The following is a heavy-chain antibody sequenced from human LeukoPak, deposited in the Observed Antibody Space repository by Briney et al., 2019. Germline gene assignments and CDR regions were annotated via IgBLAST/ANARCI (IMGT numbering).Heavy chain of an antibody. V-gene: IGHV4-38-2*02. CDR3: ARDGPMSVVVPAARFTDP. CDR1: GYSISSGYY. Sequence: KPSETLSLTCTVSGYSISSGYYWGWIRQPPGKGLEWIGSIYHSGSTYYNPSLKSRVTISVDTSKNQFSLKLSSVTAADTAVYYCARDGPMSVVVPAARFTDPWGQGTLVTVSS. J-gene: IGHJ5*02. D-gene: IGHD2-2*01. CDR2: IYHSGST.